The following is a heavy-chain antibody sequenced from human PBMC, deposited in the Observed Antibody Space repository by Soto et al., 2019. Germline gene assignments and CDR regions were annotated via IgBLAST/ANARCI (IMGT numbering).Heavy chain of an antibody. J-gene: IGHJ4*02. CDR3: ARGGGDYVVYYFDY. V-gene: IGHV3-21*01. D-gene: IGHD4-17*01. Sequence: EVQLVESGGGLVQPGGSLRLSCAASGFTFSSYSMNWVRQAPGKGLEWVSSISSSSSYIYYADSVKGRFTISRDNAKNSLYLQMNSLRAEDTAVYYCARGGGDYVVYYFDYWGQGTLVTVSS. CDR1: GFTFSSYS. CDR2: ISSSSSYI.